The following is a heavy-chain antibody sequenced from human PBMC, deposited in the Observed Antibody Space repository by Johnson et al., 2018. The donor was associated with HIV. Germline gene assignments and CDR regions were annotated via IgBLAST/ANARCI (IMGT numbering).Heavy chain of an antibody. J-gene: IGHJ3*02. CDR2: IRSRAYGETT. V-gene: IGHV3-49*04. D-gene: IGHD1-26*01. CDR3: ARQYRNSGSRTGAFDI. CDR1: GFPFGDYA. Sequence: MLLVESGGRLVQPGRSLRLSCAASGFPFGDYALSWVRQAPGKGLEWIGFIRSRAYGETTEYAASVKGRFTISRDDSKNSLYLKMNSLRAEDTAVYYCARQYRNSGSRTGAFDIWGQGTMVTVSS.